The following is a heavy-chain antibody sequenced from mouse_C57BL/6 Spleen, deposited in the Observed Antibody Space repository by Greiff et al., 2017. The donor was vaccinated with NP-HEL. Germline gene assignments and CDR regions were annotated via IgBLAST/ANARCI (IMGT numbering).Heavy chain of an antibody. CDR3: ARGGRIYYDPLYAMDY. V-gene: IGHV1-76*01. CDR1: GYTFTDYY. D-gene: IGHD2-4*01. J-gene: IGHJ4*01. CDR2: IYPGSGNT. Sequence: VQLQQSGAELVRPGASVKLSCKASGYTFTDYYINWVKQRPGQGLEWIARIYPGSGNTYYNEKFKGKATLTAEKSSSPAYMQLSSLTSEDSAVYFCARGGRIYYDPLYAMDYWGQGTSVTVSS.